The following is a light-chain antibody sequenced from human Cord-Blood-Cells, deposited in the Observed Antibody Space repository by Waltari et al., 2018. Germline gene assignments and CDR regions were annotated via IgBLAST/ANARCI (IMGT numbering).Light chain of an antibody. J-gene: IGLJ1*01. CDR1: SSNIGAGYD. Sequence: QSVLTQPPSVSGAPGQMVTISCTGSSSNIGAGYDVHWYQQLPGTAPKLLISGNSNRPSGVPDRFSGSKSGTSASLAITGLQAEDEADYYCQSYDSSLSGPSYVFGTGTKVTVL. CDR3: QSYDSSLSGPSYV. V-gene: IGLV1-40*01. CDR2: GNS.